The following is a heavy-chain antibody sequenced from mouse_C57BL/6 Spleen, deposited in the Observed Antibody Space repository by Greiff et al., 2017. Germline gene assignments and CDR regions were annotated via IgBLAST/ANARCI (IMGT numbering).Heavy chain of an antibody. D-gene: IGHD1-1*01. CDR1: GYTFTSYW. CDR2: IIPSSGFP. CDR3: APFITTVGYFGL. J-gene: IGHJ2*01. Sequence: QVQLQQSGAELAKPGASVKLSCKASGYTFTSYWMHWVKQRPGQGLEWIGYIIPSSGFPKYNQKFKDKATLTAAKSSSTAYMQLRSLTYEASAVYYCAPFITTVGYFGLRGQGTTLTVAS. V-gene: IGHV1-7*01.